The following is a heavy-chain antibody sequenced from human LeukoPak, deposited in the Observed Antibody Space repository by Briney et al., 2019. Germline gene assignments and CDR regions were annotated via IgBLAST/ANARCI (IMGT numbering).Heavy chain of an antibody. CDR1: GFTFSSYW. CDR3: ASSYGSGRFDP. V-gene: IGHV3-74*01. Sequence: GGSLRLSCAASGFTFSSYWMHWVRQAPGKGLVWVSLINSAGSTTTYADSVKGRFTISRDNAKNTLYLQMNSLRAEDTAVYYCASSYGSGRFDPWGQGTLVTASS. J-gene: IGHJ5*02. CDR2: INSAGSTT. D-gene: IGHD3-10*01.